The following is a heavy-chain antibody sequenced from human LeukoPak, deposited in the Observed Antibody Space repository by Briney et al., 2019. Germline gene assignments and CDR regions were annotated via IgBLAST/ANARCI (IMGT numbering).Heavy chain of an antibody. J-gene: IGHJ4*02. CDR3: ATALAGSVELDY. Sequence: ASVKVSCKASGYTFTSYDIHWVRQVAGQGLEWMGWMNPNNGNIHYAQKFQGRVTMTRNTPISTAYMELTSLRSDDTAVYYCATALAGSVELDYWGQGTLVTVSS. V-gene: IGHV1-8*01. D-gene: IGHD6-19*01. CDR1: GYTFTSYD. CDR2: MNPNNGNI.